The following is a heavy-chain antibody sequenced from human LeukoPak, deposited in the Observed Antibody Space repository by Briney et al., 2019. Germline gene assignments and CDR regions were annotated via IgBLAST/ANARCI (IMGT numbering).Heavy chain of an antibody. J-gene: IGHJ4*02. CDR3: ARDQATAVVTSYYFDY. D-gene: IGHD5-18*01. CDR1: GYTFTSYY. V-gene: IGHV1-46*01. CDR2: INPSGGST. Sequence: GASVKVSCKASGYTFTSYYIHWVRQAPGEGLEWMGIINPSGGSTSYGQKFQGRVTMTRDTSTSTVYMELSSLRSEHTAVYYCARDQATAVVTSYYFDYWGQGTLVTVSS.